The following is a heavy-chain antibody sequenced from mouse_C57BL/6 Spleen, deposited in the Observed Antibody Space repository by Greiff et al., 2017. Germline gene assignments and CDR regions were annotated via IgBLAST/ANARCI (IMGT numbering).Heavy chain of an antibody. CDR3: ARGLYYFDY. Sequence: EVKLQESGPGLVKPSQSLSLTCSVTGYSITSGYYWNWIRQFPGNKLEWMGYISYDGSNKYNPSLKNRISITRDTSKNQFFLKLNSVTTEDTATYYCARGLYYFDYWGQGTTLTVSS. J-gene: IGHJ2*01. CDR2: ISYDGSN. CDR1: GYSITSGYY. V-gene: IGHV3-6*01.